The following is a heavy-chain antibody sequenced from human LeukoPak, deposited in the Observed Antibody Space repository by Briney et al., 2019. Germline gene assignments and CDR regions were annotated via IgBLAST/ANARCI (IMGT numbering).Heavy chain of an antibody. CDR3: ARFRIAVATDY. Sequence: GRFTISRDNAKNSLYLQMNSLRAEDTAVYYCARFRIAVATDYWGQGTLVTVSS. V-gene: IGHV3-11*06. J-gene: IGHJ4*02. D-gene: IGHD6-19*01.